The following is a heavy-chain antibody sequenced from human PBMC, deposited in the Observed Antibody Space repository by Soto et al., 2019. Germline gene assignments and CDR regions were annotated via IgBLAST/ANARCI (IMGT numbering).Heavy chain of an antibody. CDR1: GFTFSSYA. V-gene: IGHV3-23*01. D-gene: IGHD2-2*02. CDR3: AKDGYCSSTSCYTHYYYYGMDV. J-gene: IGHJ6*02. CDR2: ISGSGGST. Sequence: PXGSLKLSCAASGFTFSSYAMSWVRQAPGKGLDWVSAISGSGGSTYYADSVKGRFTISRDNSKNTLYLQMNSLRAEDTAVYYCAKDGYCSSTSCYTHYYYYGMDVWGQGTTVTVSS.